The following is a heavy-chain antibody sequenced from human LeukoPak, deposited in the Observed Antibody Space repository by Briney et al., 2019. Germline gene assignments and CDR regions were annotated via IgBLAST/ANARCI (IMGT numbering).Heavy chain of an antibody. CDR1: GGSISSGGYS. D-gene: IGHD2-15*01. CDR3: ARDPLCSGGSCHSPDY. J-gene: IGHJ4*02. Sequence: PSETLSLTCTVSGGSISSGGYSWSWIRQPPGKGLEWIGYIYHSGSTYYSPSFKSRVFMSVDTSKNQFSLKLSSVTAADTAVYYWARDPLCSGGSCHSPDYWGQGTLVTVSS. V-gene: IGHV4-30-2*01. CDR2: IYHSGST.